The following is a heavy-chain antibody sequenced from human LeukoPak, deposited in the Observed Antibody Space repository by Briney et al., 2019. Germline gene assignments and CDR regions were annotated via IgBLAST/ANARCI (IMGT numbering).Heavy chain of an antibody. D-gene: IGHD1-26*01. CDR1: GFTFDDYT. J-gene: IGHJ5*02. CDR3: AKEGYSGSYLNWFDP. Sequence: GGSLRLSCAASGFTFDDYTMHWVRQAPGKGLEWVSLISWDGGSTYYADSVKGRFTISRDNSKNSLYLQMDSLRTEDTALYYCAKEGYSGSYLNWFDPWGQGTLVTVSS. CDR2: ISWDGGST. V-gene: IGHV3-43*01.